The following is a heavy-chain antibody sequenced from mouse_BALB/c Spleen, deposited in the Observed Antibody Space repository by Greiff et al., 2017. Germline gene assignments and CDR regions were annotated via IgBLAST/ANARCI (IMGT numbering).Heavy chain of an antibody. CDR1: GFTFSSYG. V-gene: IGHV5-6-3*01. D-gene: IGHD1-3*01. CDR2: INSNGGST. Sequence: EVHLVESGGGLVQPGGSLKLSCAASGFTFSSYGMSWVRQTPDKRLELVATINSNGGSTYYPDSVKGRFTISRDNAKNTLYLQMSSLKSEDTAMYYCARLTPYYFDYWGQGTTLTVSS. CDR3: ARLTPYYFDY. J-gene: IGHJ2*01.